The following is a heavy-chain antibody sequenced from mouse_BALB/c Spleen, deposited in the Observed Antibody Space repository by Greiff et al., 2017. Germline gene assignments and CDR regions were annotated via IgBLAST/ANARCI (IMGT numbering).Heavy chain of an antibody. Sequence: EVKLMESGGGLVKPGGSLKLSCAASGFTFSSYAMSWVRQTPEKRLEWVASISSGGSTYYPDSVKGRFTISRDNARNILYLQMSSLRSEDTAMYYCARPGGYYDAMDYWGQGTSVTVSS. CDR2: ISSGGST. D-gene: IGHD2-2*01. CDR3: ARPGGYYDAMDY. V-gene: IGHV5-6-5*01. CDR1: GFTFSSYA. J-gene: IGHJ4*01.